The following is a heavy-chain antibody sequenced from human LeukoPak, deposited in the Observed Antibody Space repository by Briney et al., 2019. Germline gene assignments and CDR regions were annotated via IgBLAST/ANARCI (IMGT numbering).Heavy chain of an antibody. Sequence: GGSLRLSCAASGFIFTNYFMSWVRQAPGKGLEWVASIKHDGSEKNYVDSVRGRFTISRDNTMNSLYLQMSSLRAEDTAVYYCATDRGWRTSGYYLYYFEYWGQGTLVTFSS. D-gene: IGHD3-3*01. V-gene: IGHV3-7*03. CDR2: IKHDGSEK. CDR1: GFIFTNYF. J-gene: IGHJ4*02. CDR3: ATDRGWRTSGYYLYYFEY.